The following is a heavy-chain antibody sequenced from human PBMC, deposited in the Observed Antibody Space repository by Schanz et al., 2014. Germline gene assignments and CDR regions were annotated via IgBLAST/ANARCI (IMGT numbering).Heavy chain of an antibody. CDR2: IYYSGTT. J-gene: IGHJ6*03. V-gene: IGHV4-31*03. CDR3: ARVSHGYRYYYRDF. CDR1: GASISSANHY. D-gene: IGHD3-16*02. Sequence: QVQLQESGPGLVKASQTLSLTCSVSGASISSANHYWAWVRQPPGKGLEWIGYIYYSGTTYYNPSLRSRPSISVDTFRNLLSLKVTSVTAADTAIYYCARVSHGYRYYYRDFWGKGTTVTVSS.